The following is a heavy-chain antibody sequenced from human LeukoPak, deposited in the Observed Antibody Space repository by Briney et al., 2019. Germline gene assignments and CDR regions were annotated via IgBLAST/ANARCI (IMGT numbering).Heavy chain of an antibody. CDR3: ANGGSASHNWFDP. Sequence: PGGSLRLSCAASGFTFSDYGMHWVRQAPGKGLEWVAFIRNDGSNEYYPDSVKGRFTISRDNSRNTLYLQMNSLRPEDTAVYYCANGGSASHNWFDPWGQGTLVTVSS. J-gene: IGHJ5*02. D-gene: IGHD2-15*01. V-gene: IGHV3-30*02. CDR2: IRNDGSNE. CDR1: GFTFSDYG.